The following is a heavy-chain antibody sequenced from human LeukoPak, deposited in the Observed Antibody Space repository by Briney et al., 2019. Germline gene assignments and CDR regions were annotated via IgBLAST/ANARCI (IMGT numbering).Heavy chain of an antibody. D-gene: IGHD2-8*01. CDR1: GGSISSYY. CDR3: ARVLGYCTNGVCYKNWFDP. J-gene: IGHJ5*02. Sequence: PSETLSLTCTVSGGSISSYYWSWIRQSPGKGLEWIGYIYYSGRTNYNPSLKSRVTISVDTSKNQFSLKLSSVTAADTAVYYCARVLGYCTNGVCYKNWFDPWGQGTLVTVSS. CDR2: IYYSGRT. V-gene: IGHV4-59*08.